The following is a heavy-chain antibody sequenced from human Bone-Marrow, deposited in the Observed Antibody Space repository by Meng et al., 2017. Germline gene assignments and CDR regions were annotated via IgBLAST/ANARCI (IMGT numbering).Heavy chain of an antibody. V-gene: IGHV3-74*01. CDR2: INTDGSST. CDR1: GFTFSSYW. CDR3: ARFTPFDY. Sequence: EVQLVESGGGLVQPWGALRLSGAASGFTFSSYWMHWVRQAPGKGPVRVSRINTDGSSTDYADSVKGRFTISRDNAKNTLYLQMNSLRAEDTVMYYCARFTPFDYWGQGTLVTVSS. J-gene: IGHJ4*02.